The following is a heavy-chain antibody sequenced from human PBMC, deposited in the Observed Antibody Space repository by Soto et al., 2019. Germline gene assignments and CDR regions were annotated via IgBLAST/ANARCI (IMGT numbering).Heavy chain of an antibody. V-gene: IGHV4-30-4*01. CDR3: ARVERGTATTVVDAFDI. CDR2: IYYSGST. CDR1: GGSISSGYYY. Sequence: PAETLSLTCTVSGGSISSGYYYWSWIRQPPGKGLEWIGYIYYSGSTYYNPSLKSRVTISVDTSKNQFSLKLSSVTAADTALYYCARVERGTATTVVDAFDIWGPGTMVTVSS. D-gene: IGHD1-1*01. J-gene: IGHJ3*02.